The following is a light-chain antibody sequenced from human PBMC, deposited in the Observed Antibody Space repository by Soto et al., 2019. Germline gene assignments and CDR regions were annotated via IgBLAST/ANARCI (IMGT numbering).Light chain of an antibody. J-gene: IGKJ4*01. V-gene: IGKV3-11*01. CDR1: QTVATN. CDR2: DAS. Sequence: EIVLTQSPATLSLSPGERATLSCRASQTVATNLAWYQQKPGQAPRLLIDDASIRDTGIPARFSGSGTGTDFTLTISSLEPEDFAVYYCQHRNRWPLTFGGGTKVEIK. CDR3: QHRNRWPLT.